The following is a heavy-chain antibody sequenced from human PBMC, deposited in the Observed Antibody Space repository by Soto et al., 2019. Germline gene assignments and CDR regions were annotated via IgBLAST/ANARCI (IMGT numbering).Heavy chain of an antibody. Sequence: QVQLVQSGAEVKKPGASVKVSCKASGYTFTSYDINWVRQATGQGLEWMGWMNPNSGNTGYAQKFQGRVTMTRNTSISTDDMELSSLRSEDTAVYYCARGLDYYGSGHFDYWGQGTLVTVSS. CDR2: MNPNSGNT. CDR3: ARGLDYYGSGHFDY. CDR1: GYTFTSYD. J-gene: IGHJ4*02. V-gene: IGHV1-8*01. D-gene: IGHD3-10*01.